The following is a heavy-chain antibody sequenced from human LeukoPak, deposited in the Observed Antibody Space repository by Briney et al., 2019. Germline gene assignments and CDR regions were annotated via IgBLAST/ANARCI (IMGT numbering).Heavy chain of an antibody. D-gene: IGHD1-26*01. Sequence: GGSLRLSCAASGFTFSNYWMHWVRQAPGKGLVWVSRTNRDGSATNYADSVKGRLTMSRDNAKNTLYLQMNSLRVEDTAVYYCVAQPSGSWENWLDPWGQGTLVSVSS. CDR1: GFTFSNYW. CDR2: TNRDGSAT. J-gene: IGHJ5*02. V-gene: IGHV3-74*01. CDR3: VAQPSGSWENWLDP.